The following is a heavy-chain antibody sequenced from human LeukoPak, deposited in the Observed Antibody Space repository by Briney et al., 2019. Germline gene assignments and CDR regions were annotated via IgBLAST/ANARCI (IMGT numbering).Heavy chain of an antibody. V-gene: IGHV3-74*01. CDR2: IDSDGSIT. J-gene: IGHJ5*02. CDR1: GFTFSRYW. CDR3: SRGDCTSTTCHNWFDP. Sequence: PGGSLRLSCAASGFTFSRYWMHWVRQAPGTGLVWVSRIDSDGSITDYADSVKGRFTIPRDNAKNTLYLQMNSLRADDTAVYYCSRGDCTSTTCHNWFDPWGQGTLVTVSS. D-gene: IGHD2-2*01.